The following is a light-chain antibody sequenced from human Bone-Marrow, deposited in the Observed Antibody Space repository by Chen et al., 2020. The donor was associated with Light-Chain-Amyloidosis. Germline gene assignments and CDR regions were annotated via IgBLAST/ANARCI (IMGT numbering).Light chain of an antibody. CDR2: AAS. CDR3: QKYKDVPRT. J-gene: IGKJ1*01. Sequence: DIQLSQSTTSLTASVGDRITIPCRAGQPIANFLAWYQQKPGPAPTLLIYAASFLQSGVSSRFSGSGYGTDFSLTISSLQPEDFATYYCQKYKDVPRTFGQGTKVEV. CDR1: QPIANF. V-gene: IGKV1-27*01.